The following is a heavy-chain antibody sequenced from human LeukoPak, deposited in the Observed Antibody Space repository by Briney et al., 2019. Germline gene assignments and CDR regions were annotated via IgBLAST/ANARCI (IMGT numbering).Heavy chain of an antibody. CDR3: ARVGYYDFWSGYYRIAAAGAEVPYYFDY. V-gene: IGHV3-11*01. Sequence: GGSLRLSCAASGFTFSDYYMSWIRQAPGKGLEWVSYISSSGSTIYYADSVKGRFTISRDNAKNSLYLQMNSLRAEDTAVYYCARVGYYDFWSGYYRIAAAGAEVPYYFDYWGQGTLVTASS. CDR2: ISSSGSTI. D-gene: IGHD3-3*01. CDR1: GFTFSDYY. J-gene: IGHJ4*02.